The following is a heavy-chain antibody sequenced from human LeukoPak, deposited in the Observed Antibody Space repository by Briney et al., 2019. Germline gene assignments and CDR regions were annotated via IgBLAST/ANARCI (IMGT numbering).Heavy chain of an antibody. J-gene: IGHJ6*03. D-gene: IGHD2-8*01. Sequence: GASVKVSCKASGGTFITYAISWVRQAPGQGLEWMGRIIPILGITNYAQKFQGRVTITADESTSTAYMELSSLRSEDTAVYYCARGNGAGGDYYYYYMDVWGKGTTVTVSS. CDR3: ARGNGAGGDYYYYYMDV. CDR1: GGTFITYA. V-gene: IGHV1-69*04. CDR2: IIPILGIT.